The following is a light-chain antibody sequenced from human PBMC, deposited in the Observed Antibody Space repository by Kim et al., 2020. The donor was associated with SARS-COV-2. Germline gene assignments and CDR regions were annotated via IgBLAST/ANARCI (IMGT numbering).Light chain of an antibody. CDR3: QQYNNWPPVTVWT. V-gene: IGKV3-15*01. CDR2: GAS. J-gene: IGKJ1*01. CDR1: QSVSSN. Sequence: EIVMTQSPATLSVSPGERATLSCRASQSVSSNLAWYQQKPGQAPRLLIYGASTRATGIPARFSGSGSGTEFTLTISSLQSEDFAVYYCQQYNNWPPVTVWTFGQGTKVDIK.